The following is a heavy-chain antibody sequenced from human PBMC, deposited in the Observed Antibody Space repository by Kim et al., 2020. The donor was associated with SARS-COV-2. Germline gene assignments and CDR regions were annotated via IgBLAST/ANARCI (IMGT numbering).Heavy chain of an antibody. CDR2: IYASGGNT. J-gene: IGHJ4*02. CDR1: GYTFTNFN. CDR3: ARGGYYDGGY. Sequence: ASVKVSCKASGYTFTNFNMHRVRQAPGQGLEWMAIIYASGGNTEYAQKFQGRVTVTRDTTTGTVYMELSSLRSDDTAVYYCARGGYYDGGYWGQGTLVTVSS. V-gene: IGHV1-46*01. D-gene: IGHD3-22*01.